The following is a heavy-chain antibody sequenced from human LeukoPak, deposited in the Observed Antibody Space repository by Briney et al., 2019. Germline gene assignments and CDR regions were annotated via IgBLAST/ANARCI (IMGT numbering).Heavy chain of an antibody. V-gene: IGHV1-3*01. D-gene: IGHD3-10*01. CDR2: INAGNGNT. J-gene: IGHJ4*02. CDR3: ARDYYGSGSPGSFDY. Sequence: ASVKVSCKASGYTFTSYAMHWVRQAPGQRLEWMGWINAGNGNTKYSQKFQGRVTITRDTSASTAYMELSSLRSEDTAVYCCARDYYGSGSPGSFDYWGQGTLVTVSS. CDR1: GYTFTSYA.